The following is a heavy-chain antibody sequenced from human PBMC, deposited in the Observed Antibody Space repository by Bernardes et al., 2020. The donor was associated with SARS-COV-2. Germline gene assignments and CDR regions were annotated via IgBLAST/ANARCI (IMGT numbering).Heavy chain of an antibody. CDR3: APEYDSSGPPTHAFDI. D-gene: IGHD3-22*01. J-gene: IGHJ3*02. V-gene: IGHV3-48*03. Sequence: GGSLRLSCAASGFTFSSYEMNWVRQAPGKGLEWVSYISGSGSTIYYADSGKGRFTISRDNAKNSLYLQMNSLRAEDTAVYYCAPEYDSSGPPTHAFDIWGQGTMVTVSS. CDR2: ISGSGSTI. CDR1: GFTFSSYE.